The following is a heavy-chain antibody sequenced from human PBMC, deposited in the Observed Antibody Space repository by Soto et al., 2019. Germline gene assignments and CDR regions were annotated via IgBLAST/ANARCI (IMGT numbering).Heavy chain of an antibody. CDR3: ARVRLPAYYYDSSGYYPDY. Sequence: ASVKVSCKASGYTFTSYAMHWVRQAPGQRLEWMGWINAGNGNTKYSQKFQGRVTITRDTSASTAYMELSSLRSEDTAVYYCARVRLPAYYYDSSGYYPDYWGQGTLVTVSS. CDR1: GYTFTSYA. J-gene: IGHJ4*02. CDR2: INAGNGNT. V-gene: IGHV1-3*01. D-gene: IGHD3-22*01.